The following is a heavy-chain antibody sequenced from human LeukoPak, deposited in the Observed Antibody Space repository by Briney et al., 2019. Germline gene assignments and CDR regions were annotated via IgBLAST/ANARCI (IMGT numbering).Heavy chain of an antibody. CDR3: AKAPPATYYYDSSGRTFYFDL. V-gene: IGHV3-23*01. Sequence: GGSLRLSCAASGFTFSSYALSWVRQAPGKGLEWVSAISGSGGSTYYADSVKGRFTISRDNSKNTMYLQMNSLRAEGTAVYYCAKAPPATYYYDSSGRTFYFDLWGRGTLVTVSS. CDR1: GFTFSSYA. D-gene: IGHD3-22*01. J-gene: IGHJ2*01. CDR2: ISGSGGST.